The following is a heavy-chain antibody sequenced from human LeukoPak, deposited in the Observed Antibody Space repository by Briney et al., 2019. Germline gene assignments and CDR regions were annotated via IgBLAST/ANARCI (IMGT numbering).Heavy chain of an antibody. Sequence: PGGSLRLSCAASGFTFSNAWMSWVRQAPGKGLEWVGRIKSKTDGGTTDYAAPVKGRFTISRDDSKNTLYLQMNSLRAEDTADCARDRGGSYSAIDYWGQGTLVTVSS. J-gene: IGHJ4*02. CDR2: IKSKTDGGTT. CDR1: GFTFSNAW. CDR3: DRGGSYSAIDY. V-gene: IGHV3-15*01. D-gene: IGHD2-15*01.